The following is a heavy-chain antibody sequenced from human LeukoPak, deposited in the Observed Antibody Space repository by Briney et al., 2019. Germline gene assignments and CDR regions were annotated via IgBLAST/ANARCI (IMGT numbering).Heavy chain of an antibody. D-gene: IGHD6-19*01. Sequence: GASVKVSCTASGYTFTDYYMHWVRQAPGQGLEWMGWINPNSGGTKYAQKFQGRVIMTRDTSISTAYMDLSSLRSDDTAVYYCARSEIPLAYYYWGQGTLVTVSS. CDR2: INPNSGGT. V-gene: IGHV1-2*02. CDR1: GYTFTDYY. J-gene: IGHJ4*02. CDR3: ARSEIPLAYYY.